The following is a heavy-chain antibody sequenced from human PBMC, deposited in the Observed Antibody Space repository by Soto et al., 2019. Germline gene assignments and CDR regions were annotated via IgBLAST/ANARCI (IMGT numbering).Heavy chain of an antibody. J-gene: IGHJ6*02. D-gene: IGHD1-26*01. V-gene: IGHV3-30*18. Sequence: QVQLVDSGGGVVHPGRPRRPSVPAPGFPFRNNAMHWVARPPGRGLDWWPVISYEGSKKYYADPVKGRFTTSRDNSKNTLYLQMNSLRGEDTAVYYCAQGVGSTLQNYYFYGLDVWGQGTTVTVSS. CDR1: GFPFRNNA. CDR3: AQGVGSTLQNYYFYGLDV. CDR2: ISYEGSKK.